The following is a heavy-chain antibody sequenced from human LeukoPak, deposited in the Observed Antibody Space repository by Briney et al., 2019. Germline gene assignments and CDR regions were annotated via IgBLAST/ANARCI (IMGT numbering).Heavy chain of an antibody. J-gene: IGHJ4*02. D-gene: IGHD6-13*01. CDR1: GSTFSSYA. CDR2: ISRKGGST. Sequence: QPGGSLRLSCSASGSTFSSYAMHWVRQAPGEGLEYVSAISRKGGSTNYADSVKGRFTISRDNSKNTLYLQTSSLRAEDTAVYYCVSGRGIAGAGYFYWGQGTLVTVSS. CDR3: VSGRGIAGAGYFY. V-gene: IGHV3-64D*06.